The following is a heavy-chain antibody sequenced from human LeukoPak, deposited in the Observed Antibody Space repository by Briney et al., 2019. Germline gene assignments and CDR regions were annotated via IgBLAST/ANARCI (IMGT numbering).Heavy chain of an antibody. Sequence: ASVKVSCKASGYTFTSYDINWVRQATGQGLEWMGWMNPNSGNTGYAQKFQGRVTMTRNTSISTAYMELSSLRSEDTAVYYCASNSGWSGGHAFDIWGQGTMVTVSS. CDR1: GYTFTSYD. J-gene: IGHJ3*02. D-gene: IGHD6-19*01. V-gene: IGHV1-8*01. CDR2: MNPNSGNT. CDR3: ASNSGWSGGHAFDI.